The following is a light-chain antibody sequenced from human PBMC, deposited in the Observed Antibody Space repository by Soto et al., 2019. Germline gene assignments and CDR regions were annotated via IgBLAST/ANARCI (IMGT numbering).Light chain of an antibody. J-gene: IGKJ4*01. CDR1: QSVSSN. Sequence: EKVMTQSPGTLSVSPGERATLSCRASQSVSSNLAWYQQKPGQAPRLLIYGASTRATGIPARFSGSGSGTEFTLTISSLQSEDFAIYYCQQYYNWPLTFGGGTKVDIK. V-gene: IGKV3-15*01. CDR3: QQYYNWPLT. CDR2: GAS.